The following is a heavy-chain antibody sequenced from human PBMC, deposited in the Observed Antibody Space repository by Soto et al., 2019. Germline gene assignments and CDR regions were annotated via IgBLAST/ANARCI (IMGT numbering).Heavy chain of an antibody. CDR1: GGSFSGYY. J-gene: IGHJ4*02. CDR3: ARYKFWIGQADY. CDR2: IYYSGNT. D-gene: IGHD3-3*01. V-gene: IGHV4-59*01. Sequence: QVQLQESGPGLVKPSETLSLNCTVSGGSFSGYYWGWIRQSPGKGLELIGYIYYSGNTHYNPSLRSRVTISVDTSKNQFSLNLSSVTAADTAVYHCARYKFWIGQADYWGQGTLVTVSS.